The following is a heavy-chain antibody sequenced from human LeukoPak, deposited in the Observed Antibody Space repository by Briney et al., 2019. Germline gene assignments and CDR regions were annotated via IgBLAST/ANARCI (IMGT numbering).Heavy chain of an antibody. J-gene: IGHJ4*02. V-gene: IGHV3-7*01. D-gene: IGHD6-13*01. CDR3: ARGYSSSWFDFDY. CDR2: IKEDGSEE. Sequence: PGGFLRLSCAASGFTFSNYWMSWVRQAPGKGLEWVASIKEDGSEEYYVDSVRGRFTFSRDNAKNSLYLQMNSLRAEDTAVYYCARGYSSSWFDFDYWGQGTLVTVSS. CDR1: GFTFSNYW.